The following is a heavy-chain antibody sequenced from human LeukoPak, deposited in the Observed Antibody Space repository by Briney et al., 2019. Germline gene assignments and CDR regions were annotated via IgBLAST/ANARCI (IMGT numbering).Heavy chain of an antibody. Sequence: GSLRLSCAASGFTVSRYYMTWVRQAPGKGLECVSVIYSGGSTYSADSVKGRFTISRDNSRNMVYLQMSSLRAEDTAVYYCARDPWDIVVVVAATSTPFDYWGQGTLVTVSS. V-gene: IGHV3-53*01. CDR3: ARDPWDIVVVVAATSTPFDY. J-gene: IGHJ4*02. CDR1: GFTVSRYY. D-gene: IGHD2-15*01. CDR2: IYSGGST.